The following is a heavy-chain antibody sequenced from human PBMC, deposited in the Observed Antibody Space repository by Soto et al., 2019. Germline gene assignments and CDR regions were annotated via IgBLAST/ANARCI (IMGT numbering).Heavy chain of an antibody. CDR2: IYYSGST. V-gene: IGHV4-30-4*01. CDR1: GGSISRGDYY. Sequence: SETLSLTCTVAGGSISRGDYYWSWNRQPPGKGREWIGYIYYSGSTYYNPSLKSRVTISVDTSKNQFSLKLSSVTAADTAVYYCARGVGYYDSSGYYWPDPWGQGTLVT. CDR3: ARGVGYYDSSGYYWPDP. D-gene: IGHD3-22*01. J-gene: IGHJ5*02.